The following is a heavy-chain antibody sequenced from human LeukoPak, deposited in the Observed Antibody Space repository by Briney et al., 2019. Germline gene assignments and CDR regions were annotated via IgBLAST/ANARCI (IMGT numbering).Heavy chain of an antibody. CDR2: VNWDGGAI. D-gene: IGHD2-2*03. CDR1: EVTFDDYC. J-gene: IGHJ4*02. CDR3: ARDLSSSWYSLGY. V-gene: IGHV3-20*03. Sequence: GGSLTLSYPHSEVTFDDYCMNWVPQAPGKGLEWIAGVNWDGGAIGYADSVKGRFTISRDNARNSLYLHMNSLRVEDTALYYCARDLSSSWYSLGYWGQETLVTVSS.